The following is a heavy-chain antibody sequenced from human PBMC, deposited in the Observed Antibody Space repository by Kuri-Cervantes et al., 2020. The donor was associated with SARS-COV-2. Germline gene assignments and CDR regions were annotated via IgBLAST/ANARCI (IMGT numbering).Heavy chain of an antibody. CDR3: ASWGRDMTTVTWVDY. CDR1: GYTFTSYG. J-gene: IGHJ4*02. Sequence: ASVKVSCKASGYTFTSYGISWVRQAPGQGLEWMGWISAYNGNTNYAQKLQGRVTTTTDTSTSTAYMELRSLRSDDTAVHYCASWGRDMTTVTWVDYWGQGTLVTVSS. CDR2: ISAYNGNT. D-gene: IGHD4-17*01. V-gene: IGHV1-18*01.